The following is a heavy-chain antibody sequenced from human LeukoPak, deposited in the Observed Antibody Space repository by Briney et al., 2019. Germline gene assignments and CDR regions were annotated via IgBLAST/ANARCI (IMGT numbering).Heavy chain of an antibody. J-gene: IGHJ4*02. CDR3: ARVLVTAPGKVVVPDNQDY. D-gene: IGHD2-2*01. Sequence: GASVKVSCKASGYTFTSYGISWVRQAPGQGLESMGWISAYNGNTNYAQKLQGRVTMTTDTSTSTAYMELRSLRSDDTAVYYCARVLVTAPGKVVVPDNQDYWGQGTLVTVSS. CDR2: ISAYNGNT. V-gene: IGHV1-18*01. CDR1: GYTFTSYG.